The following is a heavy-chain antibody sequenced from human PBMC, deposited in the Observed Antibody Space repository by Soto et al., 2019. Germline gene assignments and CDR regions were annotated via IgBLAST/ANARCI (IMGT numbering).Heavy chain of an antibody. V-gene: IGHV4-59*01. Sequence: QVQLQESCPGLVKPSETLSLTCTVSGGSISSYYWSWIRQPPGKGLEWIGYIYYSGRTNYNPSLMSRVTISVDTSKNQFSLKLSSGTAADTAVYYCARDLGSYGDQNWFDPWGQGTLVTVSS. CDR3: ARDLGSYGDQNWFDP. J-gene: IGHJ5*02. D-gene: IGHD4-17*01. CDR1: GGSISSYY. CDR2: IYYSGRT.